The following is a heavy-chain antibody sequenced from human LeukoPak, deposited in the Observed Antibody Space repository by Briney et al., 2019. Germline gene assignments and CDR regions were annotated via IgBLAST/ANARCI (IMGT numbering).Heavy chain of an antibody. CDR2: IYPSDSDT. V-gene: IGHV5-51*01. CDR1: GYRFTSHW. CDR3: ARAAYSSPGHFDL. D-gene: IGHD4-11*01. J-gene: IGHJ2*01. Sequence: RGESLKISCKGSGYRFTSHWIGWVRQMPGKGLEWMGIIYPSDSDTRYSPSFQGQVTISADKSITTAHLQWRSLKASDTAIYYCARAAYSSPGHFDLWGRGTLVTVSS.